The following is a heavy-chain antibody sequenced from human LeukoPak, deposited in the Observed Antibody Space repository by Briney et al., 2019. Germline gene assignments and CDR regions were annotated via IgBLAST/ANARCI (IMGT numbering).Heavy chain of an antibody. Sequence: ASVKVSCKASGYTFTSYGISWVRQAPGQGLEWMGWISAYNGNTNYAQKPQGRVTMTTDTSTSTAYMELRSLRSDDTAVYYCARMGITIFGVVSWFDPWGQGTLVTVSS. V-gene: IGHV1-18*01. D-gene: IGHD3-3*01. J-gene: IGHJ5*02. CDR3: ARMGITIFGVVSWFDP. CDR2: ISAYNGNT. CDR1: GYTFTSYG.